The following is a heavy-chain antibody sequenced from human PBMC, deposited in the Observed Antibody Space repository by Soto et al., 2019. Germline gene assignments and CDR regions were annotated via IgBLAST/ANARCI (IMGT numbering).Heavy chain of an antibody. J-gene: IGHJ3*02. V-gene: IGHV3-23*01. CDR1: GFTFSSYA. CDR2: VSGGGGST. CDR3: AKERGVATIPGDAFDI. Sequence: PGGSLRLSCAASGFTFSSYAMSWVRQAPGKGLEWVSAVSGGGGSTYCADTMKGRVTISRDNTKNTLYLQMNRLRAEDTAVYYCAKERGVATIPGDAFDIWGHGTMVTVSS. D-gene: IGHD5-12*01.